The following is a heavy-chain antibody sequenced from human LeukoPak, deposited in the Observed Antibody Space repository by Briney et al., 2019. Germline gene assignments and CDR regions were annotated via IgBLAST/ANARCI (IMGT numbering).Heavy chain of an antibody. V-gene: IGHV1-69*05. CDR2: NIPIFGTP. J-gene: IGHJ4*02. CDR1: GGTFSSYG. Sequence: SVKVSCKASGGTFSSYGISWVRQGPGQGLEWMGENIPIFGTPNYAQKFQGRVTITTDESTSTAYMELNRLSSEDTAVYYCVRALSGDDFWSGRTFYFDNWGQGTLVTVSS. CDR3: VRALSGDDFWSGRTFYFDN. D-gene: IGHD3-3*01.